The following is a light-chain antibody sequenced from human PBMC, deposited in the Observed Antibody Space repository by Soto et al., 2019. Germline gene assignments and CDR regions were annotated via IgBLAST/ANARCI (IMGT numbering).Light chain of an antibody. Sequence: EIVLTQSPATLSLSPGERATLSCRASQSVSSYLAWYQQKPGQAPRLLIYDASNRATGIPARFSGRWSGTDFTLTISSLEPDDFAVYYCQQRSDWPSTFGGGTKVQIK. J-gene: IGKJ4*01. V-gene: IGKV3-11*01. CDR3: QQRSDWPST. CDR1: QSVSSY. CDR2: DAS.